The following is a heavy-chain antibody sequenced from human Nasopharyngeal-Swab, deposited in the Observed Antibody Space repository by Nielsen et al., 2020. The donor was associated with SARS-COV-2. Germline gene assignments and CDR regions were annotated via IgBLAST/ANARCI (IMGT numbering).Heavy chain of an antibody. CDR3: ARDPHIVVVPGNWFDP. CDR2: ISAYNGNT. J-gene: IGHJ5*02. CDR1: GYTFTSYG. V-gene: IGHV1-18*01. Sequence: ASVKVSCKASGYTFTSYGIIWVRQAPGQGLEWMGWISAYNGNTNYAQKLQGRVTMTTDTSTSTAYMELRSLRSDDTAVYYCARDPHIVVVPGNWFDPWGQGTLVTVSS. D-gene: IGHD2-2*01.